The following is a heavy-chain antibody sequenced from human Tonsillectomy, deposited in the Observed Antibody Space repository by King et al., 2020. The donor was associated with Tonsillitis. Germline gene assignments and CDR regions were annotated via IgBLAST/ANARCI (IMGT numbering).Heavy chain of an antibody. CDR2: VKQDGSEK. CDR3: ARNLLIEVVPAAGVCDM. V-gene: IGHV3-7*01. Sequence: VQLVESGGGLVQPGGSLRLSCAASGFTFGSYWMSWVRQAPGKGLEWVANVKQDGSEKFYVDSMKGRITISRDNAKSSLYLQMNSLRAEDTAVYYCARNLLIEVVPAAGVCDMWGQGTMVTVSS. D-gene: IGHD2-2*01. CDR1: GFTFGSYW. J-gene: IGHJ3*02.